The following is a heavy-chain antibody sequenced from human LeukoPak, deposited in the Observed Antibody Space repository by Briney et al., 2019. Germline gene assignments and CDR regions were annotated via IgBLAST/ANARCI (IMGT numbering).Heavy chain of an antibody. CDR3: ARVPGMRQYYYYYYYMDV. V-gene: IGHV4-34*01. D-gene: IGHD2-8*01. CDR2: INHSGST. J-gene: IGHJ6*03. Sequence: SETLSLTCAVYGGSFSGYYWSWIRQPPGKGLEWIGEINHSGSTNYNPSPKSRVTISVDTSKNQFSLKLSSVTAADTAVYYCARVPGMRQYYYYYYYMDVWGKGTTVTVSS. CDR1: GGSFSGYY.